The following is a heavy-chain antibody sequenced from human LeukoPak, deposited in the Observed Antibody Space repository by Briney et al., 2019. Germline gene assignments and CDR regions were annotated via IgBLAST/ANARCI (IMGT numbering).Heavy chain of an antibody. CDR2: IYTSGST. J-gene: IGHJ4*02. CDR1: GGSISSGSYY. CDR3: ARSQLIVGDFDY. V-gene: IGHV4-61*02. Sequence: SETLSLTCTVSGGSISSGSYYWSWIRQPAGKGLEWIGRIYTSGSTNYNPSLKSRVTISVDTSKNQFSLKLSSVTAADTAVYYCARSQLIVGDFDYWGQGTLVTVSS. D-gene: IGHD1-26*01.